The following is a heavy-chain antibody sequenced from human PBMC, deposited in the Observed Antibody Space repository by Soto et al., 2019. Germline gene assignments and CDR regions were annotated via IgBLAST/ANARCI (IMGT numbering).Heavy chain of an antibody. CDR1: EYTFREFA. V-gene: IGHV3-23*01. J-gene: IGHJ6*02. CDR3: GKGRSYYYYYGVDV. D-gene: IGHD1-26*01. CDR2: IIDSGGST. Sequence: GGSLRPSCTSSEYTFREFAVSWFRQAPGKGLEWVSDIIDSGGSTYYADAVKGRFTISRDNSKSTLYLQMNSLRAEDTAVYYCGKGRSYYYYYGVDVWGQGTTVTVSS.